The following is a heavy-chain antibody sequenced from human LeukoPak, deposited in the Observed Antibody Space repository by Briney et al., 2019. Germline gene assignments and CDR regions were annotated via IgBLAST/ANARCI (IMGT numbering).Heavy chain of an antibody. CDR3: VKDRLVAAAGRKVYYYGMDV. Sequence: GGSLRLSCSASGFTFSSYAMHWVRQAPGKGLEYVSAISSNGGSTYYADSVKGRFTISRDNSRNTLYLQMSSLRAEDTAVYYCVKDRLVAAAGRKVYYYGMDVWGQGTTVTVSS. V-gene: IGHV3-64D*09. J-gene: IGHJ6*02. CDR1: GFTFSSYA. D-gene: IGHD6-13*01. CDR2: ISSNGGST.